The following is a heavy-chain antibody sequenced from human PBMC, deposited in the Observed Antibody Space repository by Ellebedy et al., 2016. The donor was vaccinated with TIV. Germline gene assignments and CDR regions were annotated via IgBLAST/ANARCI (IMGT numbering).Heavy chain of an antibody. Sequence: GESLMISCATSGFTFNSYWMSWVRQAPGKRLEWVANINQDGSRIYYVDSVKGRFTISRDNAKNSVYLRMDTLRVEDTAVYHCVRDGAYGDYSPGYYGMDVWGQGTTVTVSS. CDR1: GFTFNSYW. J-gene: IGHJ6*02. D-gene: IGHD3-22*01. CDR2: INQDGSRI. V-gene: IGHV3-7*03. CDR3: VRDGAYGDYSPGYYGMDV.